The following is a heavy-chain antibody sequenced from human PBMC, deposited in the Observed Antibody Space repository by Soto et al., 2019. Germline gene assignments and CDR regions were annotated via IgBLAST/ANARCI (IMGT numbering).Heavy chain of an antibody. CDR2: IYYSGST. D-gene: IGHD2-8*01. CDR3: ARDPTPREANGGYYGMDV. V-gene: IGHV4-31*03. CDR1: GGSISSGGYY. Sequence: QVQLQESGPGLVKPSQTLSLTCTVSGGSISSGGYYWSWIRQHPGKGLEWIGYIYYSGSTYYNPSLKSRVTISVDTSKNQFSLKLSSVTAADTAVYYCARDPTPREANGGYYGMDVWGQGTTVTVSS. J-gene: IGHJ6*02.